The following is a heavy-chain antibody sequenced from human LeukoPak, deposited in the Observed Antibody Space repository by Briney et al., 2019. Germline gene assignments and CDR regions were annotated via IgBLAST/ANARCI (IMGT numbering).Heavy chain of an antibody. D-gene: IGHD1-26*01. V-gene: IGHV1-18*01. CDR3: ARIEWELLWFDP. CDR2: ISAYNGNT. CDR1: GYTFTSYG. J-gene: IGHJ5*02. Sequence: ASVKVSCKASGYTFTSYGISWVRQAPGQGLEWMGWISAYNGNTNYARKLQGRDTMTTDTSTSTAYMELRSLRSDDTAVYYCARIEWELLWFDPWGQGTLVTVSS.